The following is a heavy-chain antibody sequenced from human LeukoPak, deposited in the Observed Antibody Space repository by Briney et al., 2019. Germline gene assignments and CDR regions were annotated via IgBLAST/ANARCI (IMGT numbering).Heavy chain of an antibody. V-gene: IGHV4-61*01. CDR2: IYYSGST. D-gene: IGHD6-19*01. CDR3: ARVASGWYGDYYYYYMDV. J-gene: IGHJ6*03. Sequence: PSETLSLTCTVSGDSIGSRNYYWSWIRQPPGKGLEWIGQIYYSGSTNYNPSVKSRLTISVDTSKNQISLKLSSVTAADTAVYYCARVASGWYGDYYYYYMDVWGKGTTVTISS. CDR1: GDSIGSRNYY.